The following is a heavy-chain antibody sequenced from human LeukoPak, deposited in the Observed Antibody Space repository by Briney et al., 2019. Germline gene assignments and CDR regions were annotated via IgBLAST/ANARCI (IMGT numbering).Heavy chain of an antibody. V-gene: IGHV1-2*02. CDR2: INPNSGGT. CDR3: ARASFGLDGYNYDY. Sequence: ASVKVSCKASGYTFTGYYMHWVRQAPGQGLEWMGWINPNSGGTNYAQKFQGRVTMTRDTSISTAYMELSRLRSDDTAVYYCARASFGLDGYNYDYWGQGTLVTVSS. D-gene: IGHD5-24*01. J-gene: IGHJ4*02. CDR1: GYTFTGYY.